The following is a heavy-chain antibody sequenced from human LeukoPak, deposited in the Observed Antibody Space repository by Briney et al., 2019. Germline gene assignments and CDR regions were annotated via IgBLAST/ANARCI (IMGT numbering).Heavy chain of an antibody. CDR1: GFTFSDYA. Sequence: GGSLRLSCTASGFTFSDYAMSWVRQAPGEGLEWVSGISNDGSTYYADSVKGRFTISRENSKNTLYLQMSSLTTEDTALYYCAKEAAGIGVPQFDPWGQGTLVTVSS. D-gene: IGHD2-15*01. J-gene: IGHJ5*02. CDR3: AKEAAGIGVPQFDP. CDR2: ISNDGST. V-gene: IGHV3-23*03.